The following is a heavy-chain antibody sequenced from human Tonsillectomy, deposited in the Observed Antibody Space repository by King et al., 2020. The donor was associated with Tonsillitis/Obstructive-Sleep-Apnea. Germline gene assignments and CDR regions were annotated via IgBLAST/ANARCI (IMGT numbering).Heavy chain of an antibody. Sequence: VQLVESXGXVVQXGRXVXVSCXASXXXFXTXGMHWVRQAPGKGLEWVAVIWFDGSNKYYADSVKGRFTISRDNSKNTLYLQMNSLRAVDTAVYYCVRALXVIXXFWGXXTLGTV. V-gene: IGHV3-33*01. J-gene: IGHJ4*02. D-gene: IGHD3-16*02. CDR1: XXXFXTXG. CDR3: VRALXVIXXF. CDR2: IWFDGSNK.